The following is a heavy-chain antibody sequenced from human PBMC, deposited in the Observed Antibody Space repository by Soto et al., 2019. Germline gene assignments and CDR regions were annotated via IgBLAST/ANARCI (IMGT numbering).Heavy chain of an antibody. V-gene: IGHV4-34*01. CDR2: INHTGGT. CDR1: GGSVNGYY. J-gene: IGHJ4*02. Sequence: PSETLSLTCAVYGGSVNGYYWNWIRQPPGKGLEWIGEINHTGGTHYNPSLKSRVTMSVDTSKNQFSLRLSSVTAADTAIYYCARAPSEAARRARYYFGYWGRGSLVTVSS. CDR3: ARAPSEAARRARYYFGY. D-gene: IGHD6-6*01.